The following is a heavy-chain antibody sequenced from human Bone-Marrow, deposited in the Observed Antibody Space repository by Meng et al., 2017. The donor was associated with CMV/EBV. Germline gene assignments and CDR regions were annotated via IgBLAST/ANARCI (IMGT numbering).Heavy chain of an antibody. V-gene: IGHV3-69-1*01. CDR3: ARDPRAYFDY. Sequence: GESLKISCAASGFSLSDYSMHWVRQAPGKGLEWVAFITRNNLIYYADSLEGRFTISRDNGRNSLYLQVRSLRDEDTAVYYCARDPRAYFDYWGQGTLVTVSS. J-gene: IGHJ4*02. CDR1: GFSLSDYS. CDR2: ITRNNLI.